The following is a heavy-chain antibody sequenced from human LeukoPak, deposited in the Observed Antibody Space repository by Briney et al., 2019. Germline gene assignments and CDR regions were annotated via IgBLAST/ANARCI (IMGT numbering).Heavy chain of an antibody. D-gene: IGHD6-13*01. J-gene: IGHJ6*03. V-gene: IGHV3-53*01. CDR3: ARGAAAGLFYYYYYMDV. Sequence: GGSLRLSCAASGFIVSSNYMSWFRQAPGKGLEWASVIYNDGRTYYADSVKGRFTISRDNSKNTLYLQMNSLRAEDTAVYYCARGAAAGLFYYYYYMDVWGKGTTVTVSS. CDR2: IYNDGRT. CDR1: GFIVSSNY.